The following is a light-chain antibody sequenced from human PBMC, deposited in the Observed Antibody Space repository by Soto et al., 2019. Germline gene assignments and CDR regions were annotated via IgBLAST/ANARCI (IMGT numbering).Light chain of an antibody. CDR1: QSTSSW. Sequence: DIQMTQSPSTLSASVGDRVTITCRASQSTSSWLAWYQQKPGKAPKLVIYTASSLEGGVPSRFSGSGSVTEFNITIRSLQPDDFATYYGQQYNTYTLTIGGGTPVDTK. CDR2: TAS. CDR3: QQYNTYTLT. J-gene: IGKJ4*01. V-gene: IGKV1-5*03.